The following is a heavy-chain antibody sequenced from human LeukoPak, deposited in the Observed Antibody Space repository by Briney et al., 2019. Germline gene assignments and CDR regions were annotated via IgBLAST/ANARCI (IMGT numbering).Heavy chain of an antibody. CDR3: ARDDGSGSLSFDI. Sequence: ASVKVSCKASGYTFTSYGISWVRQAPGQGLEWMGWISAYNGNTNYAQKLQGRVTMTTDTSTSTAYTELRSLRSDDTAVYYCARDDGSGSLSFDIWGQGTMVTVSS. D-gene: IGHD3-10*01. V-gene: IGHV1-18*01. CDR1: GYTFTSYG. CDR2: ISAYNGNT. J-gene: IGHJ3*02.